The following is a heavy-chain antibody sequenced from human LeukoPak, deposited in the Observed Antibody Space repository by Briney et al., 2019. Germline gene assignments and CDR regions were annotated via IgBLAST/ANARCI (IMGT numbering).Heavy chain of an antibody. D-gene: IGHD6-19*01. CDR2: IYPGDSDT. V-gene: IGHV5-51*01. Sequence: GESLKISCKGSGYSFTSYWIGWVRQMPGKGLEWLGIIYPGDSDTRYSPSFQGQVTISADKSISTAYLQWSSLKASDTAMYYCARPPVAGTGKGAFDIWGQGAMVTVSS. CDR3: ARPPVAGTGKGAFDI. CDR1: GYSFTSYW. J-gene: IGHJ3*02.